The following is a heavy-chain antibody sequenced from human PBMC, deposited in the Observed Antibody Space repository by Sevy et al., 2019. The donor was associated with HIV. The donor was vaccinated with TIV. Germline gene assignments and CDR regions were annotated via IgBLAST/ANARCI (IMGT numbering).Heavy chain of an antibody. D-gene: IGHD5-12*01. CDR2: IKQDGSEK. V-gene: IGHV3-7*01. J-gene: IGHJ4*02. CDR1: GFTFSSYW. CDR3: ARDGQLVATTGIDY. Sequence: GGSLRLSCAASGFTFSSYWMRWVRQAPGKGLEWVANIKQDGSEKYYVDSVKGRFTISRDNAKNSLYLQMNSLRVDDTAVYYCARDGQLVATTGIDYWGQGTLVTVSS.